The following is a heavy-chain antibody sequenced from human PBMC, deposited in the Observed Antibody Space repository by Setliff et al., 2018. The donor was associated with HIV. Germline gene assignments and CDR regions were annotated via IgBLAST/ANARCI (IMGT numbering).Heavy chain of an antibody. D-gene: IGHD2-21*02. CDR1: GFTFSDYY. J-gene: IGHJ6*03. V-gene: IGHV3-11*04. CDR2: LSSSGSTI. Sequence: GGSLRLSCAASGFTFSDYYMSWIRQAPGKGLEWVSYLSSSGSTISYADSVKGRFTISRDNAKNSLFLQMNSLRAEETAVYYCARLRGGNSQSIFNYYYYLDVWGKGTTVTVSS. CDR3: ARLRGGNSQSIFNYYYYLDV.